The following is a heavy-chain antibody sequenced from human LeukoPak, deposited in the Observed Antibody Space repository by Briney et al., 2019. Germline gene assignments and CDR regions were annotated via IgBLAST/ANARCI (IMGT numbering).Heavy chain of an antibody. J-gene: IGHJ4*02. Sequence: KAGGSLRLSCAASEFTFNSYSMNWVRQAPGKGLEWVSSISSSSSYIDYADSVKGRFTISRDNAKNSLSLQMNSLRAEDTAVYYCARGDYYDSNATPDYWGQGSMVTVSS. CDR2: ISSSSSYI. CDR1: EFTFNSYS. CDR3: ARGDYYDSNATPDY. D-gene: IGHD3-22*01. V-gene: IGHV3-21*01.